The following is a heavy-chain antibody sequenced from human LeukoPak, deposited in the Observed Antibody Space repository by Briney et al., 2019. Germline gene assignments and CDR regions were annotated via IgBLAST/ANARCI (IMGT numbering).Heavy chain of an antibody. V-gene: IGHV3-74*01. CDR2: INTDGSST. D-gene: IGHD2-2*02. J-gene: IGHJ6*03. CDR1: GFTFSSYW. CDR3: ARAIEYCSSTSCYIGFYYYYMDV. Sequence: PGGSLRLSCAASGFTFSSYWMHWVRQAPGKGLVWVSRINTDGSSTSYADSVKGRFTISRDNAKNTLYLQMNSLRAEDTAVYYCARAIEYCSSTSCYIGFYYYYMDVWGKGTTVTVSS.